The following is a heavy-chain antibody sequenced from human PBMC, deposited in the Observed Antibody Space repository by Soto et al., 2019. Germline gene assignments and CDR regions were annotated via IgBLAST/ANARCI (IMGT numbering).Heavy chain of an antibody. Sequence: QVQLQESGPGLVKPSGTLSLTCAVSGGSISSSNWWSWVRQPPGKGLEWIGEIYHSGSTNYNPSLQSRVTISVDKSKNQCSPKLSSVNAAETAVYYCAREVYGDSYYFDYWGQGTLVTVSS. CDR3: AREVYGDSYYFDY. D-gene: IGHD4-17*01. CDR1: GGSISSSNW. V-gene: IGHV4-4*02. J-gene: IGHJ4*02. CDR2: IYHSGST.